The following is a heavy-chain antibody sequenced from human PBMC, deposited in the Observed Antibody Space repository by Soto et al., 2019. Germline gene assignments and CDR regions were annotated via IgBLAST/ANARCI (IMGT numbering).Heavy chain of an antibody. V-gene: IGHV3-21*01. D-gene: IGHD3-10*01. CDR3: ARAPVRGVTRVWFDP. CDR2: ISSSSSYI. CDR1: GFTFSSYS. J-gene: IGHJ5*02. Sequence: GGSLRLSCAASGFTFSSYSMNWVRQAPGKGLEWVSSISSSSSYIYYADSVKGRFTISRDNAKNSLYLQMNSLRAEDTAVYYCARAPVRGVTRVWFDPWGQGTLVTAPQ.